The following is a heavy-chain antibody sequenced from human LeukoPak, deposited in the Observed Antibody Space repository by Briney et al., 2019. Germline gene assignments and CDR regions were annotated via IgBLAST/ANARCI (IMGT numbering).Heavy chain of an antibody. Sequence: SETLSLTCTVFGGSVNGYYWSWIRQPPGKGLEWMAYIHSSGSTNYNPSLKSRVTMSIDMSKNQFSLKLNSLTAADTAVYYCARGCSSTSCWLRMDVWGQGTTVTVSS. D-gene: IGHD2-2*01. CDR1: GGSVNGYY. CDR2: IHSSGST. CDR3: ARGCSSTSCWLRMDV. V-gene: IGHV4-59*02. J-gene: IGHJ6*02.